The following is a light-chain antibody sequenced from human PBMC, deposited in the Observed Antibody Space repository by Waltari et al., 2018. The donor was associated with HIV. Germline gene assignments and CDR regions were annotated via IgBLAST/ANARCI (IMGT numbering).Light chain of an antibody. CDR2: SSI. J-gene: IGLJ2*01. CDR3: QSYDSSLRASV. CDR1: TSHTGAGFF. Sequence: QSALTQPPSVSGAPGQRVTITCTGNTSHTGAGFFVPFHQHLPGTAPKLLFYSSINRHAGVPDRFSGSKSGTSASLVITGLQAEDEADYYCQSYDSSLRASVFGGGTKLTVL. V-gene: IGLV1-40*01.